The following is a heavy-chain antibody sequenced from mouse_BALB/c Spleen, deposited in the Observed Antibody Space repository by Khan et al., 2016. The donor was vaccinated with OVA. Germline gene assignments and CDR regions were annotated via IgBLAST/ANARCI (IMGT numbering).Heavy chain of an antibody. V-gene: IGHV1-5*01. J-gene: IGHJ2*01. CDR3: TRSYDSYYFDY. Sequence: VQLKQSGTVLARPGASVKMSCKASGYSFTSYWMHWVKQRPGQGLEWIGAIYPGISDTRYNQDFQGKAKLTAVTSASTAYMELSSLTNEDSAVYYCTRSYDSYYFDYWGPGTTLTVSS. CDR1: GYSFTSYW. CDR2: IYPGISDT. D-gene: IGHD2-4*01.